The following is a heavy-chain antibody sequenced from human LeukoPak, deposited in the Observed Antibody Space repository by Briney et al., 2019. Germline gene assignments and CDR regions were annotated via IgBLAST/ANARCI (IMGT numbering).Heavy chain of an antibody. CDR2: IKRDGSEK. J-gene: IGHJ4*02. D-gene: IGHD6-19*01. CDR1: GFTFSSYW. CDR3: ARLTGYSSGWYGSRFDY. Sequence: GGSLRLSCAASGFTFSSYWMSWVRQAPGKGLEWVANIKRDGSEKYYVDSVKGRFTISRDNAKNSLYLQMNSLRAEDTAVYYCARLTGYSSGWYGSRFDYWGQGTLVTVSS. V-gene: IGHV3-7*03.